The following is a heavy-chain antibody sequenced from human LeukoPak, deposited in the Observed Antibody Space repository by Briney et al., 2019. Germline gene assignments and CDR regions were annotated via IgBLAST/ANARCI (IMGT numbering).Heavy chain of an antibody. CDR3: ARESSWYYYKNFDY. CDR2: ISHDGSNK. D-gene: IGHD6-13*01. CDR1: GFTFSSYA. Sequence: QPGGSLRLSCAASGFTFSSYAMHWVRQAPGKGLEWVAVISHDGSNKYYADSVKGRFTISRDNSKNTLYLQMNSLRAEDTAVYYCARESSWYYYKNFDYWGQGTLVTVSS. V-gene: IGHV3-30-3*01. J-gene: IGHJ4*02.